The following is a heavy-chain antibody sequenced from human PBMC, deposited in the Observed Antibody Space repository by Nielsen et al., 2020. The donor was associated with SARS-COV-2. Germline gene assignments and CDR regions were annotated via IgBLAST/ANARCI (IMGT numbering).Heavy chain of an antibody. Sequence: GESLKISCAASGFTVSSNYMSWVRQAPGKGLEWVSVIYSGGSTYYADSVRGRFTISRHNSKNTLYLQMNSLRAEDTAVYYCARAFSSSSLAYGYYYYMDVWGKGTTVTVSS. J-gene: IGHJ6*03. CDR2: IYSGGST. CDR1: GFTVSSNY. CDR3: ARAFSSSSLAYGYYYYMDV. V-gene: IGHV3-53*04. D-gene: IGHD6-6*01.